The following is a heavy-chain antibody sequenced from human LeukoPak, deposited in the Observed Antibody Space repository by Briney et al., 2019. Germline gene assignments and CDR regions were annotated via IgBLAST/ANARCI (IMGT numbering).Heavy chain of an antibody. CDR3: VTSIDY. Sequence: GGSLRLSCEASGFTFSDHWMSWVRQAPGKGLEWVANISPDGSATFYVDSVKGRVTISRDNAKNSLYLQMYSLRAQDTAVYYCVTSIDYWGQGTLVTVSS. CDR1: GFTFSDHW. J-gene: IGHJ4*02. V-gene: IGHV3-7*01. CDR2: ISPDGSAT.